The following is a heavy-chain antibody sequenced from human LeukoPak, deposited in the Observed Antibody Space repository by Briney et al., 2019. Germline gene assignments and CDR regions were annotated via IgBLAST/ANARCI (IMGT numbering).Heavy chain of an antibody. J-gene: IGHJ4*02. Sequence: GSLRLSCAASGFTFSNYWMHWVRQAPGKGLVWVSRINGDGSSTTYADFVKGRFTISRDNAKNTLSLQMNSLTAEDTAVYYCARSLTEWLPSDYWGQGTLVNVSS. CDR2: INGDGSST. D-gene: IGHD3-3*01. CDR1: GFTFSNYW. V-gene: IGHV3-74*01. CDR3: ARSLTEWLPSDY.